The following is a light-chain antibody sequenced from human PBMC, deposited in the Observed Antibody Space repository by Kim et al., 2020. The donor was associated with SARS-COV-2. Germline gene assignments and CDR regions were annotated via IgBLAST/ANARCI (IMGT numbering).Light chain of an antibody. J-gene: IGKJ2*01. Sequence: SPGERATFTCSTSQSISNNFAGYQHNTGRTPSLLINGATTRTADGTARSSSGGAWRDITLTTSSLQAEDFAVYYCQQYNNKPPNTFGQGTKLEI. CDR2: GAT. CDR3: QQYNNKPPNT. CDR1: QSISNN. V-gene: IGKV3-15*01.